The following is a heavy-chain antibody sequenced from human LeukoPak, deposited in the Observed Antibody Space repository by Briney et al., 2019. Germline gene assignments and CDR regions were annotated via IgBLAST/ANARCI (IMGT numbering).Heavy chain of an antibody. V-gene: IGHV3-33*01. CDR1: GFTFSSYG. Sequence: PGGSLRLSCVVSGFTFSSYGMHWVRQAPGKGLEWVAVIWYDGSKNYYADSVEGRFTISRDNSKNTLYLQMSSLRAEDTALYYCARRYSDSWYVFDYWGQGTLVIVSS. J-gene: IGHJ4*02. D-gene: IGHD6-13*01. CDR2: IWYDGSKN. CDR3: ARRYSDSWYVFDY.